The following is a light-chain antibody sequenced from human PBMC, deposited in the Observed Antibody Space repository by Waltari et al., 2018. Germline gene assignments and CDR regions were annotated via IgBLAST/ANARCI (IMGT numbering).Light chain of an antibody. J-gene: IGLJ3*02. CDR3: QTGGHGTWV. CDR2: VNSEGSH. Sequence: QLVLTQSPSASASLGAPVKLTCTLSSGHSSNVIAWHQQQPEKGPRYWMKVNSEGSHSKGDGIPARFSGSRSGAEHYLTISSLQSEDEADYYCQTGGHGTWVFGGGTKLTVL. V-gene: IGLV4-69*01. CDR1: SGHSSNV.